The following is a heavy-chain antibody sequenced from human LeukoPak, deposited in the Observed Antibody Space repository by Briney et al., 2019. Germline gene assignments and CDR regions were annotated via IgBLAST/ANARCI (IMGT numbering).Heavy chain of an antibody. J-gene: IGHJ6*03. D-gene: IGHD1-26*01. V-gene: IGHV3-21*01. Sequence: GGSLRLSCAASGFTFNNYNMNWVRQAPGKSLEWVSSITSSGAYIFYGDSVKGQFTISRDNAKASLYLQMNSLGPEDTAVYYCARDPYSGNYGNYYYYYMDVWGKGTTVTISS. CDR2: ITSSGAYI. CDR1: GFTFNNYN. CDR3: ARDPYSGNYGNYYYYYMDV.